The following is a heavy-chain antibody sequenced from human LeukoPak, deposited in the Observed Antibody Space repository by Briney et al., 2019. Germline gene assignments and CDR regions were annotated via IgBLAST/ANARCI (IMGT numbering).Heavy chain of an antibody. V-gene: IGHV4-59*01. J-gene: IGHJ4*02. CDR3: ARERSYYFDY. Sequence: SETLSLTCTVSGGSISSYYWSWIRQPPGKGLEWIGYIYYSGSTNYNPSLKSRVTISGDTSKNQFSLKLSSVTAADTAVYDCARERSYYFDYWGQGTLVTVSS. CDR1: GGSISSYY. D-gene: IGHD1-26*01. CDR2: IYYSGST.